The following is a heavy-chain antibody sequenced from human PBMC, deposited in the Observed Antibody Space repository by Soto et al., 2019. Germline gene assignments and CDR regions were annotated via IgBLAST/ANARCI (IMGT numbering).Heavy chain of an antibody. CDR2: IWYDGSNK. J-gene: IGHJ6*02. D-gene: IGHD3-10*01. CDR3: ARGNGSGKYYYFAMDV. Sequence: QVQLVESGGGVVQPGRSLRLSCAASGFTFSSYGMHWVRQAPGKGLEWVAVIWYDGSNKYYADSVKGRFTISRDNSKNTLYLQMNSLRAEDTAVYYWARGNGSGKYYYFAMDVWGQGTTVTVSS. CDR1: GFTFSSYG. V-gene: IGHV3-33*01.